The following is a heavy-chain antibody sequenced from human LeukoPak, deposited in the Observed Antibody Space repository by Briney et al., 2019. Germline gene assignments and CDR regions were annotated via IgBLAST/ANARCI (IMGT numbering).Heavy chain of an antibody. CDR2: INPNSGGT. V-gene: IGHV1-2*02. Sequence: GASVTVSCKASGYTFTVYYMHWVRQAPGQGLEWMGGINPNSGGTNYAQKFQGRVTMTRDTSISTAYMELSRLRSDDTAVYYCARVDTIYQFDYWGQGTLVTVSS. CDR3: ARVDTIYQFDY. CDR1: GYTFTVYY. J-gene: IGHJ4*02. D-gene: IGHD3-3*01.